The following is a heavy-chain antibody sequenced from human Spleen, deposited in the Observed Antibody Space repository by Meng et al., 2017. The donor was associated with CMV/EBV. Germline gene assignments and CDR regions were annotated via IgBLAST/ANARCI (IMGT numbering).Heavy chain of an antibody. CDR3: ARSYSSTWYELFDP. J-gene: IGHJ5*02. Sequence: GESLKISCAASGFTLSDYSMSWIRQAPGKGLEWVSYISSSESVIYYTDSVKGRFTISRDNAKNSLYLQMNSLRAEDTAFYYCARSYSSTWYELFDPWGQGTLVTVSS. CDR1: GFTLSDYS. V-gene: IGHV3-11*01. CDR2: ISSSESVI. D-gene: IGHD6-13*01.